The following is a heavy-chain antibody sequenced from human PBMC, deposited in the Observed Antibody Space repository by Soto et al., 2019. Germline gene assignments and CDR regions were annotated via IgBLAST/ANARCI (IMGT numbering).Heavy chain of an antibody. CDR3: ARAPALYYDSSGPFDY. CDR2: INAGNGNT. D-gene: IGHD3-22*01. Sequence: ASVKVSCKASGYTFTSYAMHWVRQAPGQRLEWMGWINAGNGNTKYSQKFQGRVTITRDTSASTAYMELSSLRSEDTTVYYCARAPALYYDSSGPFDYWGQGTLVTVS. V-gene: IGHV1-3*01. J-gene: IGHJ4*02. CDR1: GYTFTSYA.